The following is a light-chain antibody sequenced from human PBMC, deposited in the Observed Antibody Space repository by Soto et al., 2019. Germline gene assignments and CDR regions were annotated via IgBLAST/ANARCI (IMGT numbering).Light chain of an antibody. CDR1: SSNIGAAYH. V-gene: IGLV1-40*01. CDR3: QSYDSSLSGSV. J-gene: IGLJ3*02. CDR2: GNS. Sequence: QSVLTQPPSVSGAPGQRVTISCTGSSSNIGAAYHVHWYQQLPGTAPKLLIYGNSNRPSGVPDRFSGSKSGTSASLAITGLKAEDEADYYCQSYDSSLSGSVFGGATKLTVL.